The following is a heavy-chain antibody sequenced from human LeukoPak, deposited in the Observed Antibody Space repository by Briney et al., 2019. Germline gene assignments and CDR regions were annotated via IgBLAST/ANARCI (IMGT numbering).Heavy chain of an antibody. J-gene: IGHJ6*03. CDR1: GYTFTSYD. CDR3: ARGEVVGIFGVVIPQGYYMDV. Sequence: GASVKVSCKASGYTFTSYDINWVRQATGQGLEWMGWMNPNSGNTGYAQKFQGRVTITRNTSISTAYMELSSLRSEDTAVYYCARGEVVGIFGVVIPQGYYMDVWGKGTTVTVSS. CDR2: MNPNSGNT. V-gene: IGHV1-8*03. D-gene: IGHD3-3*01.